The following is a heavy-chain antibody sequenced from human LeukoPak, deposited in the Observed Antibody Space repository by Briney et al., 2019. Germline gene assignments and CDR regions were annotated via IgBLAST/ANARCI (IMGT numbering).Heavy chain of an antibody. CDR2: IYSGGST. V-gene: IGHV3-66*02. Sequence: GGSLRLSCAASGFTVSSNYMSWVRQAPGKGLEWVSVIYSGGSTYYADSVKGRFTISRDNSKNTLYLQMNSLRAEDTAVYYCARASHGYNYNAAFDIWGQGTMLTVSS. CDR3: ARASHGYNYNAAFDI. CDR1: GFTVSSNY. J-gene: IGHJ3*02. D-gene: IGHD5-24*01.